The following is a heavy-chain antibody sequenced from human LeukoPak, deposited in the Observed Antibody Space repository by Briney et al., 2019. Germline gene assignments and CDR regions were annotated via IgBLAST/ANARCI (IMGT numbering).Heavy chain of an antibody. Sequence: GGSLRLSCVASGFTFSIYSMNWVRQAPGKELEWVSYISRSSSTLYYADSVRGRFTISRDNDKNSLYLQMNSLRADDTAVYYCARELLYHYYEYWGQGTLVTVSA. CDR1: GFTFSIYS. V-gene: IGHV3-48*01. CDR3: ARELLYHYYEY. CDR2: ISRSSSTL. D-gene: IGHD2-2*01. J-gene: IGHJ4*02.